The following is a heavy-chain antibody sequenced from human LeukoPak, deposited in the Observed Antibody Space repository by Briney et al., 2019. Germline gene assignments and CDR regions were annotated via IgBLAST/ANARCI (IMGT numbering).Heavy chain of an antibody. Sequence: PGGSLRLSCAASGFTFTYYAMHWVRQAPCKGLELVALISYDGSRQYYTDSVKGRFIISRDDSKNTVYLQMNSLGVDDTALYYCARGPDPVVRGPRRAFDLWGQGTMVTVSS. V-gene: IGHV3-30-3*01. CDR3: ARGPDPVVRGPRRAFDL. J-gene: IGHJ3*01. CDR2: ISYDGSRQ. D-gene: IGHD3-10*01. CDR1: GFTFTYYA.